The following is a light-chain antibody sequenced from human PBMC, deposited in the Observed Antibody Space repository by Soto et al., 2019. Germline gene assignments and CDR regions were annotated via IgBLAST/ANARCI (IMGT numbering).Light chain of an antibody. CDR3: QTWGTGFQV. Sequence: QPLLTQSPSASASLGASVKLTCTLSSGHSTFAIAWHQQQPEKGPRYLMKLNNDGSHTKGDGIPDRFSGSSSGAERYLTISSLQSEDEADYYCQTWGTGFQVFGGGTKLTVL. V-gene: IGLV4-69*01. CDR1: SGHSTFA. J-gene: IGLJ2*01. CDR2: LNNDGSH.